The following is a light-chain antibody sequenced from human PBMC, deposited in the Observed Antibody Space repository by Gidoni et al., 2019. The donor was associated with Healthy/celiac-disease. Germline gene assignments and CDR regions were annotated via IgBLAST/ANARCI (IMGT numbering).Light chain of an antibody. Sequence: SYELTHPPSVSVSPGQTASITCSGDQLGDKYACWYQQKPGQSPVLGIYQDRKRPSGIPERFSGSNSGNTATLTISGTQAMDEADYYCQAWDSSTGVFGTGTKVTVL. CDR1: QLGDKY. V-gene: IGLV3-1*01. J-gene: IGLJ1*01. CDR3: QAWDSSTGV. CDR2: QDR.